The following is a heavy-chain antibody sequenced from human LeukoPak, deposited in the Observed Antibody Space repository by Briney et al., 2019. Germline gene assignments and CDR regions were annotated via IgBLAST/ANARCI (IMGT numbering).Heavy chain of an antibody. CDR2: IIPIFGTA. D-gene: IGHD3-9*01. Sequence: VASVKVSCTASGGTFSSYAISWVRQAPGQGLEWMGGIIPIFGTANYAQKFQGRVTITADESTSTAYMELSSLRSEDTAVYYCATTTLRYFDWLYPSRYYYYYYGMDVWGQGTTVTVSS. V-gene: IGHV1-69*13. CDR1: GGTFSSYA. CDR3: ATTTLRYFDWLYPSRYYYYYYGMDV. J-gene: IGHJ6*02.